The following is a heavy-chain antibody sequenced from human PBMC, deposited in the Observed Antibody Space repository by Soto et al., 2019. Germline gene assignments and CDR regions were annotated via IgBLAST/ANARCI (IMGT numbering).Heavy chain of an antibody. Sequence: QLQLQESGPGLVKPSETLSLTCTVSGGSISSSSYYWGWIRQPPGKGLEWIGSIYYSGSTYYNPSLKSRVTISVDTSKNQFSLKLSSVTAADTAVYYCAIDIVVVVAATGFDYFDYWGQGTLVTVSS. J-gene: IGHJ4*02. CDR3: AIDIVVVVAATGFDYFDY. D-gene: IGHD2-15*01. CDR2: IYYSGST. CDR1: GGSISSSSYY. V-gene: IGHV4-39*02.